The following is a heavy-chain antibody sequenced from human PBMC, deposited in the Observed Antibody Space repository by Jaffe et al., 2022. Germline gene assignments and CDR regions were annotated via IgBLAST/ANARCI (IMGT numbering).Heavy chain of an antibody. Sequence: QVQLQESGPGLVKPSETLSLTCTVSGDSVRSYYCIWVRQPPGKGLEWIGYINDSGSTNKNPSLKSRVTISVDTSKNQFSLKLSSVTAADTAVYYCASARGSSWIEYWGQGTLVTVSS. CDR1: GDSVRSYY. J-gene: IGHJ4*02. CDR3: ASARGSSWIEY. V-gene: IGHV4-59*02. CDR2: INDSGST.